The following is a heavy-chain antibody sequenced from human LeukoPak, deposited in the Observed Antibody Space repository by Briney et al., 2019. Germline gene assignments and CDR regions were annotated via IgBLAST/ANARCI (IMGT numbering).Heavy chain of an antibody. V-gene: IGHV7-4-1*02. Sequence: ASLKISCKASRYTFTRAAMYWGRQAPGHGLEWMGWINTNTGNPTYAQGFTGRFVFSLDTSVSAAYLQISSLKAEDTAVYYSARVHPIMVRGVIMFLDTWGQGTLVTVSS. J-gene: IGHJ5*02. CDR1: RYTFTRAA. CDR3: ARVHPIMVRGVIMFLDT. D-gene: IGHD3-10*01. CDR2: INTNTGNP.